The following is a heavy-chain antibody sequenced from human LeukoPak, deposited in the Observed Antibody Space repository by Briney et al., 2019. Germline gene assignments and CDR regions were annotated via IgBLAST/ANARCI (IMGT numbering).Heavy chain of an antibody. CDR3: ARTSYYDILTGYYYFDY. Sequence: GGSLRLSCAASGFTVSSNYMSWVRQAPGEGLEWVSVIYSGGSTYYADSVKGRFTISRDNSKNTLYLQMNSLRAEDTAVYYCARTSYYDILTGYYYFDYWGQGTLVTVSS. CDR1: GFTVSSNY. V-gene: IGHV3-53*01. D-gene: IGHD3-9*01. J-gene: IGHJ4*02. CDR2: IYSGGST.